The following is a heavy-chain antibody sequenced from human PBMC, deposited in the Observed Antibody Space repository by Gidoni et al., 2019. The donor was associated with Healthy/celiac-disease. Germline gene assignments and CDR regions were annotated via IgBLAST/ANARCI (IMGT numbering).Heavy chain of an antibody. CDR1: GFTFGDYA. CDR2: IRSKAYGGTT. CDR3: TRDRVLLWFGESIALFDP. D-gene: IGHD3-10*01. V-gene: IGHV3-49*05. J-gene: IGHJ5*02. Sequence: EVQLVESGGGLVKPGRSLRLSCTASGFTFGDYAMRWFRQAPGKGLEWVGFIRSKAYGGTTEYAASVKGRFTISRDDSKSIAYLQMNSLKTEDTAVYYCTRDRVLLWFGESIALFDPWGQGTLVTVSS.